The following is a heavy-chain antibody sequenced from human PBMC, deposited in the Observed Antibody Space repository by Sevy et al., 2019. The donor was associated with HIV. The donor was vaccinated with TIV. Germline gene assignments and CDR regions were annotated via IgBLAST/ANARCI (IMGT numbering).Heavy chain of an antibody. CDR1: GYTFTTYR. D-gene: IGHD2-15*01. CDR2: ISAHNGDT. CDR3: ARAYCSGGSCYSLAY. J-gene: IGHJ4*02. Sequence: ASVKVSCKASGYTFTTYRITWVRQAPGQGFQWMGWISAHNGDTKYAQTLQGRLTMTTETSTSTAYMELRSLRSDDTAVYYCARAYCSGGSCYSLAYWGQGTLVTVSS. V-gene: IGHV1-18*01.